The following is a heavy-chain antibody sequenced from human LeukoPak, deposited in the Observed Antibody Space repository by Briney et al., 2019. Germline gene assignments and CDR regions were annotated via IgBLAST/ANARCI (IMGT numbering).Heavy chain of an antibody. V-gene: IGHV4-34*01. CDR3: ARGWDTAMVFDY. J-gene: IGHJ4*02. Sequence: SETLSLTCAVYGGSFSGYYWSWIRQPPGKGVEWVGEINHSGSTNYNPSLKRRVTISVDTSKNQFSLKLSSVTAADTAVYYCARGWDTAMVFDYWGQGTLVTVSS. CDR2: INHSGST. CDR1: GGSFSGYY. D-gene: IGHD5-18*01.